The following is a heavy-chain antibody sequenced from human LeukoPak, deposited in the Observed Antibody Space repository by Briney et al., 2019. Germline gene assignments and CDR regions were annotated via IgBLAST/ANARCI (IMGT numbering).Heavy chain of an antibody. V-gene: IGHV4-39*01. CDR1: GGSISSDNSY. D-gene: IGHD5-24*01. J-gene: IGHJ5*02. CDR3: VRRRSTYNDL. CDR2: IYYSGST. Sequence: SETLSLTCTVSGGSISSDNSYWSWIRQPPGKGLEWIGNIYYSGSTYYNPSLRSRVTISVDTSKNQFSLKLSSVTAADTAVYYCVRRRSTYNDLWGQGTLVTVSS.